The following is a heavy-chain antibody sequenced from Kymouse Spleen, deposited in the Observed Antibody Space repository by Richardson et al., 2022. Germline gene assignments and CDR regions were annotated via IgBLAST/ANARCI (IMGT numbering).Heavy chain of an antibody. CDR2: ISWNSGSI. CDR3: AKDMGATDYYYYGMDV. D-gene: IGHD1-26*01. Sequence: EVQLVESGGGLVQPGRSLRLSCAASGFTFDDYAMHWVRQAPGKGLEWVSGISWNSGSIGYADSVKGRFTISRDNAKNSLYLQMNSLRAEDTALYYCAKDMGATDYYYYGMDVWGQGTTVTVSS. J-gene: IGHJ6*02. CDR1: GFTFDDYA. V-gene: IGHV3-9*01.